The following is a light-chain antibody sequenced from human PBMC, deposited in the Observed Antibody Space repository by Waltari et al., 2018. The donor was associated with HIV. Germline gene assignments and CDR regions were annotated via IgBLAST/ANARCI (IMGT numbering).Light chain of an antibody. V-gene: IGLV3-21*04. Sequence: SFVLTQPPSVSVAPGTTATISCGAWNIGSQYVHWYKQLPGQAPVLVVRFNSDRSSGRPDRFSGSNSGHTATLTITSVEAGDEADYDCQVWDSSNDHVVFGGGTELTVL. CDR3: QVWDSSNDHVV. CDR2: FNS. J-gene: IGLJ3*02. CDR1: NIGSQY.